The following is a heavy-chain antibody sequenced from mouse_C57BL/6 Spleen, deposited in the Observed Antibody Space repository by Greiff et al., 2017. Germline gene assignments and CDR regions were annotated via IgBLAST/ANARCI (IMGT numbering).Heavy chain of an antibody. Sequence: QVQLQQPGAELVKPGASVKLSCKASGYTFTSYWMHWVKQRPGQGLEWIGMIHPNSGSTNYNEKFKSKATLTVDKSSSSSYMQLSSLTSEDSAVYYCARSYGSSPHWYFDVWGTGTTVTVSS. CDR2: IHPNSGST. CDR1: GYTFTSYW. CDR3: ARSYGSSPHWYFDV. V-gene: IGHV1-64*01. J-gene: IGHJ1*03. D-gene: IGHD1-1*01.